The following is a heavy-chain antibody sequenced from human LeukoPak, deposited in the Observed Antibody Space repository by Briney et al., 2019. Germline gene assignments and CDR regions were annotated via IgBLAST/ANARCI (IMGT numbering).Heavy chain of an antibody. V-gene: IGHV1-24*01. D-gene: IGHD6-13*01. J-gene: IGHJ4*02. CDR3: ATVIAAAGTFDY. CDR2: FDPEDGET. CDR1: GYTLTELS. Sequence: ASVKVSCKVSGYTLTELSMHWVRQAPGKGHERMGGFDPEDGETIYAQKFQGRVTMTEDTSTDTAYMELSSLRSEDTAVYYCATVIAAAGTFDYWGQGTLVTVSS.